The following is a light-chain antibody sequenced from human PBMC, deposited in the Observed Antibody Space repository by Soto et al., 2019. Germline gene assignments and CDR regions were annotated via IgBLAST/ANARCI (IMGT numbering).Light chain of an antibody. CDR1: SSDVGGYT. V-gene: IGLV2-8*01. CDR3: ASSAGNFYV. Sequence: QSVLTQPPSASGSPGQSVTISCTGTSSDVGGYTVSWYQHHPGKAPKVLIYEVIKRPSGVPDRFSGSKSGNTASLTVSGLQAEDEADYYCASSAGNFYVFGTGTKLTVL. CDR2: EVI. J-gene: IGLJ1*01.